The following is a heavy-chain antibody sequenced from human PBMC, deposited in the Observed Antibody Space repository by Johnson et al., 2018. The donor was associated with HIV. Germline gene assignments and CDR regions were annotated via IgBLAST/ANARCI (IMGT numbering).Heavy chain of an antibody. J-gene: IGHJ3*02. CDR2: ISWNSGSI. CDR1: GFTFDDYA. D-gene: IGHD3-10*01. Sequence: VQLVESGGGLVQPGRSLRLSCAASGFTFDDYAMRWVRQAPGKGLEWVSGISWNSGSIGYADSVKGRFTISRDNAKNSLYLQMNSLRAEDTALYYCAKGRSTAQFITYDAFDIWGQGTMVTVSS. V-gene: IGHV3-9*01. CDR3: AKGRSTAQFITYDAFDI.